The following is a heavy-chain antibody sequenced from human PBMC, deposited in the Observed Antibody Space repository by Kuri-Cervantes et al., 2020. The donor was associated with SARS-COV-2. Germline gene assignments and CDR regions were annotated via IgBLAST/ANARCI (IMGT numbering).Heavy chain of an antibody. D-gene: IGHD3-22*01. V-gene: IGHV4-61*01. CDR1: GGSVSSGSHY. CDR2: IYYSGST. CDR3: ARSRAMIVAQADAFDI. Sequence: SETLSLTCIVSGGSVSSGSHYWSWIRQPPGKGLEWIGYIYYSGSTKYNPSLKSRVTMSVDTSKNQFSLKLNSVTPADTAVYYCARSRAMIVAQADAFDIWGQGTMVTVSS. J-gene: IGHJ3*02.